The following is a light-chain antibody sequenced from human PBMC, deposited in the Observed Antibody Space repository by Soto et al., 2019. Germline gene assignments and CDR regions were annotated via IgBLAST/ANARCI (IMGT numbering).Light chain of an antibody. CDR1: SSDVGGYNY. CDR3: CSYAGSYGV. V-gene: IGLV2-11*01. CDR2: DVS. Sequence: QSALTQPRSVSGSPGHSVTISCTGTSSDVGGYNYVSWYQQHPGKAPKLMIYDVSKRPSGVPDRFSGSKSGNTASLTISGLQAEDEADYYCCSYAGSYGVFGGGTQLTVL. J-gene: IGLJ2*01.